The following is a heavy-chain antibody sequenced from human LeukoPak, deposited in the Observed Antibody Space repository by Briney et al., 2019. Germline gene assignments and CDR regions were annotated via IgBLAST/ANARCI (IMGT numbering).Heavy chain of an antibody. CDR1: GYTFTSYY. CDR3: ARDLSEDYDFWSGYSY. CDR2: INPSGGST. V-gene: IGHV1-46*01. J-gene: IGHJ4*02. D-gene: IGHD3-3*01. Sequence: GASVKVSCKASGYTFTSYYMHWVRQDPGQGLEWMGIINPSGGSTSYAQKFQGRVTMTRDTSTSTVYMELSSLRSEDTAVYYCARDLSEDYDFWSGYSYWGQGTLVTVSS.